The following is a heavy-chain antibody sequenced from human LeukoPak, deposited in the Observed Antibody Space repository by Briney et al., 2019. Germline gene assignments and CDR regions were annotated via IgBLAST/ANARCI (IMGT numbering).Heavy chain of an antibody. CDR3: ARGKHDYGPFDY. J-gene: IGHJ4*02. Sequence: GGSLRLSCAASGFTFSSYGMSWVRQAPGKGLEWVSAISGSGSTIYYADSVKGRFTISRDNAKNSLHLQMNSLRAEDTAVYYCARGKHDYGPFDYWGQGTLVTVSS. V-gene: IGHV3-48*04. CDR2: ISGSGSTI. CDR1: GFTFSSYG. D-gene: IGHD5-12*01.